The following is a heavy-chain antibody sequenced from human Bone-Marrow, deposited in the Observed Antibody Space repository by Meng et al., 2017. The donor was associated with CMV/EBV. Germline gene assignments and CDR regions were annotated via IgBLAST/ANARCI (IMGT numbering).Heavy chain of an antibody. Sequence: ASVKVSCKASGYTFTDYYIHWVRQAPGQGLEWMGWINPDSGDTSSAQKFQGRVTMTRDTSISTAFMELNRLRSDDSAVYYCTTSVAIPLDYWGQGTLVTVSS. CDR1: GYTFTDYY. V-gene: IGHV1-2*02. CDR3: TTSVAIPLDY. J-gene: IGHJ4*02. D-gene: IGHD2-2*02. CDR2: INPDSGDT.